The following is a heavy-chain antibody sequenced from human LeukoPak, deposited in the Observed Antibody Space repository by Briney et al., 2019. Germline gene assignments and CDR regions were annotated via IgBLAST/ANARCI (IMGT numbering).Heavy chain of an antibody. CDR2: IYYSGST. D-gene: IGHD1-26*01. V-gene: IGHV4-30-4*01. CDR3: ARHLKTGATLDAFDI. Sequence: SQTLSLTCTVSGGSISDAAYYWSWIRQHPGEGLEWMGYIYYSGSTSYNPSLKSRVTISVDTSKNQFSLKLSSVTAADTAVYYCARHLKTGATLDAFDIWGQGTMVTVSS. CDR1: GGSISDAAYY. J-gene: IGHJ3*02.